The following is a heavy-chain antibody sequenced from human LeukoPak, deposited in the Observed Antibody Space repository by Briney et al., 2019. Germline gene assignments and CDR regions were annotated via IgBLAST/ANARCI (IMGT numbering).Heavy chain of an antibody. CDR3: VKDLGDDYENAFDF. CDR2: VSGSGEST. V-gene: IGHV3-23*01. D-gene: IGHD4-17*01. J-gene: IGHJ3*01. Sequence: GGSLRLSCEASGFAFSRYAMSWVRHPPGRGLEWVSSVSGSGESTFYAAPVKRRFTISRDNSKNTVYLQMNSLRAEDTAPYYCVKDLGDDYENAFDFWGQGTLVTVSS. CDR1: GFAFSRYA.